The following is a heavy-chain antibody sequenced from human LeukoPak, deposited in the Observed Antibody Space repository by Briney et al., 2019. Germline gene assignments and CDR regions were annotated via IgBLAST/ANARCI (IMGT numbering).Heavy chain of an antibody. CDR3: ARDGAARAFDI. Sequence: AASVKVSCTAYNYTFTTYGINWVRQAPGQGLEWMGWINAYNGNTNYAQKVQGRVTMTTDTSTSTVYMELRSLRSDDTAVYYCARDGAARAFDIWGQGTMVTVSS. V-gene: IGHV1-18*01. J-gene: IGHJ3*02. D-gene: IGHD6-13*01. CDR1: NYTFTTYG. CDR2: INAYNGNT.